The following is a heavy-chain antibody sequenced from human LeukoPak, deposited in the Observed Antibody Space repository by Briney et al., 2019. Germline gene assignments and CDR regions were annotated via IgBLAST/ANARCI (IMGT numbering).Heavy chain of an antibody. Sequence: PGGSLRLSCAASGFTFSSYAMHWVRQAPGKGLEWVAVISSDGSNKYYADSVKGRFTISRDNSKNTLYLQMNSLRADDTAVYYCARAQYNSGWFFDYWGQGTLVTVSS. CDR1: GFTFSSYA. J-gene: IGHJ4*02. CDR2: ISSDGSNK. D-gene: IGHD6-19*01. CDR3: ARAQYNSGWFFDY. V-gene: IGHV3-30*04.